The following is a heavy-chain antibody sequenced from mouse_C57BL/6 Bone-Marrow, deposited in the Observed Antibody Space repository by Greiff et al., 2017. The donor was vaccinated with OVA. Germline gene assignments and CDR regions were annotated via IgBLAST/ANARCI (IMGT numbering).Heavy chain of an antibody. Sequence: EVMLVESGGGLVKPGGSLTLSCAASGFTFSSYTMSWVRQTPEKRLEWVATISGGGGNTYYPDSVKGRFTISRDNAKNTLYLQMSSLRSEDTALYYCARRDYGSSYDFDYWGQGTTLTVSS. J-gene: IGHJ2*01. CDR3: ARRDYGSSYDFDY. CDR1: GFTFSSYT. D-gene: IGHD1-1*01. CDR2: ISGGGGNT. V-gene: IGHV5-9*01.